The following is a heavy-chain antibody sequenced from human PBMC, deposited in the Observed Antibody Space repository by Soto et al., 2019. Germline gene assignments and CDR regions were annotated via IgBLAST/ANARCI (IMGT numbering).Heavy chain of an antibody. CDR2: ISAYNGNT. D-gene: IGHD3-3*01. J-gene: IGHJ5*02. CDR1: GYTFTSYG. Sequence: ASVKVSCKASGYTFTSYGISWVRQAPGQGLEWMGWISAYNGNTNYAQKLQGRVTMTTDTSTSTAYMELRSLRSDDTAVYYCAKGEGFWSGYYWGSDPWGKGTLVPVTP. CDR3: AKGEGFWSGYYWGSDP. V-gene: IGHV1-18*01.